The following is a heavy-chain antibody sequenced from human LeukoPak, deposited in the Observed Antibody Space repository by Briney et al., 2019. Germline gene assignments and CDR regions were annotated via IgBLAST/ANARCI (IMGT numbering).Heavy chain of an antibody. J-gene: IGHJ5*02. CDR2: ISYDGSNK. CDR3: ARERWELLDP. CDR1: GFTFSSYA. V-gene: IGHV3-30-3*01. Sequence: GGSLRLSCAASGFTFSSYAMHWVRRAPGKGLEWVAVISYDGSNKYYADSVKGRFTISRDNSKNTLYLQMNSLRAEDTAVYYCARERWELLDPWGQGTLVTVSS. D-gene: IGHD1-26*01.